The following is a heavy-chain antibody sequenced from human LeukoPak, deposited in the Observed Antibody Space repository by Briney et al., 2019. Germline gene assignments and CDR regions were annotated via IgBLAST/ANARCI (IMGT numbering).Heavy chain of an antibody. CDR3: ASGTPGEYYDSSGYYY. CDR1: GGSISGGSYY. V-gene: IGHV4-61*02. Sequence: SETLSLTCTVSGGSISGGSYYWSWIRQPAGKGLEWIGRIYTSGSTNYNPSLKSRVTISVDTSKNQFSLKLSSVTAADTAVYYCASGTPGEYYDSSGYYYWGQGTLVTVSS. D-gene: IGHD3-22*01. J-gene: IGHJ4*02. CDR2: IYTSGST.